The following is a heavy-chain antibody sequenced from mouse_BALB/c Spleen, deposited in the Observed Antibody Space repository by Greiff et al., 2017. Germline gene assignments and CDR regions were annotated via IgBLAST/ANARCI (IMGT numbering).Heavy chain of an antibody. CDR3: ARETHGASYYCEY. D-gene: IGHD1-1*02. CDR2: ISTYYGNT. Sequence: VQLQQSGPELVRPGVSVKISCKGSGYTFTDYAMHWVKQSHAKSLEWIGVISTYYGNTNYNQKFKGKATMTVDKSSSTAYMELARLTSEDSAIYYCARETHGASYYCEYWGQGTTLTVSS. V-gene: IGHV1-67*01. CDR1: GYTFTDYA. J-gene: IGHJ2*01.